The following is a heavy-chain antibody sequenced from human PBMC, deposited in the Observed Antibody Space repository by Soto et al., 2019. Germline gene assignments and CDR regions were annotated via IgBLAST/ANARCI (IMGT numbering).Heavy chain of an antibody. CDR3: ARQGAGIRERFFDP. V-gene: IGHV4-39*01. CDR2: FFHFGLT. CDR1: VGYMNENSNC. D-gene: IGHD1-26*01. J-gene: IGHJ5*02. Sequence: PSETLCLTCGVSVGYMNENSNCWGWIRQPPGKGLEWIGSFFHFGLTYYSASLKGRVTISVDPSKNQFLLKLTSVTAADTAVYYCARQGAGIRERFFDPWAQGTPVTVSS.